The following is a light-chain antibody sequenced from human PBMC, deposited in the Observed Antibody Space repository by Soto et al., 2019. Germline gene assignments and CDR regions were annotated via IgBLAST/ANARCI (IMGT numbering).Light chain of an antibody. CDR2: AXS. CDR1: HTGRNNY. J-gene: IGKJ3*01. CDR3: HQYGTATLT. V-gene: IGKV3-20*01. Sequence: VLTQSPVTLTLSPGERATLSXRASHTGRNNYLAWYQQKPGXPPRLXXYAXSSRATGIPDRLSGGGSATDFTLPISRLEPEDFAVYYFHQYGTATLTFGPGTKVDIK.